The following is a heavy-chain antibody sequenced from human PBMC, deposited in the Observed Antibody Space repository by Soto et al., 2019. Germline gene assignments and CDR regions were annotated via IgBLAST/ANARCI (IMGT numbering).Heavy chain of an antibody. Sequence: EVQLLESGGGLVQPGGSLRLSCAASGFTFSSYAMSWVRQAPGKGLEWVLAISGSGGSTYYADSVKGRFTISRDNSTNTLYLQMNSLRAEDTAVYYCAKGSIVVVVAATNWFDPWGQGTLVTVSS. V-gene: IGHV3-23*01. J-gene: IGHJ5*02. CDR2: ISGSGGST. D-gene: IGHD2-15*01. CDR3: AKGSIVVVVAATNWFDP. CDR1: GFTFSSYA.